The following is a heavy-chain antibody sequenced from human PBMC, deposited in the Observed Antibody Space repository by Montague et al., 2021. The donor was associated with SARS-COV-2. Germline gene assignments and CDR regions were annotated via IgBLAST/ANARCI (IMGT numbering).Heavy chain of an antibody. Sequence: SETLSLTCSVSGDSISSYYWSWIRQPPGKGLEWIGYIYYTGSTNYNPSLKSRVTMSVDTSKDQFSLKLNSVTAADTAVYYCARLKGMFSDFDYWGQGTLVNVAS. J-gene: IGHJ4*02. CDR3: ARLKGMFSDFDY. D-gene: IGHD3-10*02. V-gene: IGHV4-59*01. CDR1: GDSISSYY. CDR2: IYYTGST.